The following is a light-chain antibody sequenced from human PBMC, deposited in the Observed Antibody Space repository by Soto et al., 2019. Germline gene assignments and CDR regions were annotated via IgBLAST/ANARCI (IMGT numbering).Light chain of an antibody. J-gene: IGKJ1*01. CDR3: MQYKQRPPT. Sequence: DIVMTQSPLSLAVTPGEPASISCSTSQSLLQSNGYNYLDWYLQKPGQSPQLLIYFGSYRASGVPDRFSGSGSRTDFTLKIRRVEAEDVGVYYRMQYKQRPPTFGQGTKVEIK. V-gene: IGKV2-28*01. CDR1: QSLLQSNGYNY. CDR2: FGS.